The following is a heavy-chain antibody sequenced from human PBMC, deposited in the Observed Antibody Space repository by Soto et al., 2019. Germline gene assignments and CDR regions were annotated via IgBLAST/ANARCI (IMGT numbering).Heavy chain of an antibody. CDR3: ARGDYGGIVDY. CDR1: GGSFSSYA. V-gene: IGHV1-69*01. CDR2: IIPIFGTA. D-gene: IGHD4-17*01. J-gene: IGHJ4*02. Sequence: SVKVSCNASGGSFSSYAVSWVRQAPGQGLEWMGGIIPIFGTANYAQKFQGRVTITADESTSTAYMELSSLRSEDTAVYYCARGDYGGIVDYWGQGTLVTVSS.